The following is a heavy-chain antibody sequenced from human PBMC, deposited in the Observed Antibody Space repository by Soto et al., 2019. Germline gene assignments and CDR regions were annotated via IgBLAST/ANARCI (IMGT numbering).Heavy chain of an antibody. D-gene: IGHD6-13*01. Sequence: AASVKVSCKASGYTFTSYYMHWVRQAPGQGLEWMGIINPSGGSTSYAQKFQGRVTMTRDTSTSTVYMELSSLRSEDTAVYYCARGDGSSWLYYYYYYGMDVWGQGTTVTVSS. V-gene: IGHV1-46*01. CDR2: INPSGGST. CDR3: ARGDGSSWLYYYYYYGMDV. CDR1: GYTFTSYY. J-gene: IGHJ6*02.